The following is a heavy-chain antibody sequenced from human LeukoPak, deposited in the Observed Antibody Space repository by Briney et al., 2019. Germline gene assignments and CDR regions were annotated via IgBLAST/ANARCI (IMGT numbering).Heavy chain of an antibody. Sequence: SETLSLTCAVYGGSFSGYYWSWIRQPPGKGLEWIGEINHSGSTNYNPSLKSRVTISVDTSKNQFSLKLSSVTAADTAVYYCARAVHWSYSRFHFDIWGQGTMVTVSS. J-gene: IGHJ3*02. CDR2: INHSGST. D-gene: IGHD2-21*01. CDR3: ARAVHWSYSRFHFDI. V-gene: IGHV4-34*01. CDR1: GGSFSGYY.